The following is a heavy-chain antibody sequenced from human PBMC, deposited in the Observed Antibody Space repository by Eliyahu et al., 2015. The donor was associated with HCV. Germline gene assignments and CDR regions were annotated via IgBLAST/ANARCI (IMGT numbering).Heavy chain of an antibody. CDR3: ASGGGGIAVTGTGGWFDP. V-gene: IGHV4-59*01. J-gene: IGHJ5*02. D-gene: IGHD6-19*01. CDR1: GGSITTXY. Sequence: QVQLQESGPGLVKPSETLSLXCTVXGGSITTXYWSWIRXPPGXGLXWIGYLHYSGXTNYXPSLKSRVTISIDTSKNQFSLNLTSVTAADTAIYYCASGGGGIAVTGTGGWFDPWGQGTLVTVSS. CDR2: LHYSGXT.